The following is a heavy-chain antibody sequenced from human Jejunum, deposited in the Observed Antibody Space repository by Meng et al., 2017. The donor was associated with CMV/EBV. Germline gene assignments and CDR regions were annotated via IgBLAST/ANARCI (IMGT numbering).Heavy chain of an antibody. V-gene: IGHV3-30*02. J-gene: IGHJ3*01. CDR2: LRSDGTYR. CDR3: AKDMTTTQFAALEV. CDR1: GFTLTTYG. D-gene: IGHD1-1*01. Sequence: GFTLTTYGVHWVRQAPGEGLEWVAYLRSDGTYRYYADSVEGRFTISRDISKSTVYLEMNNLRAEDTALYYCAKDMTTTQFAALEVWGQGTMVTVSS.